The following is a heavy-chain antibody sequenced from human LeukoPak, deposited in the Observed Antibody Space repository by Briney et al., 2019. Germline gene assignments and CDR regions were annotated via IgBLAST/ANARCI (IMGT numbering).Heavy chain of an antibody. D-gene: IGHD6-25*01. CDR1: GLTFRSYA. CDR2: ISGSGGST. V-gene: IGHV3-23*01. J-gene: IGHJ2*01. CDR3: ANRGPGWYFDL. Sequence: GGSLRLSCAASGLTFRSYAMNWVRQAPGKGLEWVSSISGSGGSTNYADSVKGRFTISRDNSKNTLYLQMNSLRAEETAVYYCANRGPGWYFDLWGRGTLVTVSS.